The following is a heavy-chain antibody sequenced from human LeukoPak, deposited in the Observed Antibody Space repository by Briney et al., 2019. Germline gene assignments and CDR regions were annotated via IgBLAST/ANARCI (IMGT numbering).Heavy chain of an antibody. D-gene: IGHD5-12*01. CDR2: IKGDESAR. V-gene: IGHV3-7*01. Sequence: GGSLRLSCAASGFTFSIYWMAWVRQAPGKGLEWVANIKGDESARHQADSVKGRFTISRDNTRNSLYLQMTNLRGDDTAVYYCARHGPRYSGYDRLDYWGQGTLVTVSS. J-gene: IGHJ4*02. CDR3: ARHGPRYSGYDRLDY. CDR1: GFTFSIYW.